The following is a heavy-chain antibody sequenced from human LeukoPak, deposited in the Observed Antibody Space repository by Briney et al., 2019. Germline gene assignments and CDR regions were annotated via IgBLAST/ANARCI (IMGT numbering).Heavy chain of an antibody. CDR3: AKGTSWFGED. J-gene: IGHJ4*02. CDR2: VTSDGRWT. V-gene: IGHV3-23*01. Sequence: PGGSLRLSCAASGFTFSTYAMTWVRQAPGKGLEWVAAVTSDGRWTNYADSVKGRFTVSRDNSKDTLFMQMSSLRAEDTAAYYCAKGTSWFGEDWGLGTLVTVSS. D-gene: IGHD3-10*01. CDR1: GFTFSTYA.